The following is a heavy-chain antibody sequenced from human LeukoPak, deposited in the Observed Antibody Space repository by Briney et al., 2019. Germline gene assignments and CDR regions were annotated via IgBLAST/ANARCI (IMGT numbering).Heavy chain of an antibody. CDR1: GGSISSYY. Sequence: SETLSLTCTVSGGSISSYYWSWIRQPPGKGLEWIGYIYYSGSTNYNPSLKSRVTISVDTSKNQFSLKLSSVTAADTAVYYCARYCSGGSCPLGWNYYYGMDVWGQGTTVTVSS. J-gene: IGHJ6*02. CDR2: IYYSGST. CDR3: ARYCSGGSCPLGWNYYYGMDV. V-gene: IGHV4-59*08. D-gene: IGHD2-15*01.